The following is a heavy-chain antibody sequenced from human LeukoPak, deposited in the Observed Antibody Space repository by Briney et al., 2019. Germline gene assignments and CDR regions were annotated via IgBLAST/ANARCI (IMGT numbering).Heavy chain of an antibody. CDR1: GFTFSNYG. CDR3: AKDLHYYVAMDV. J-gene: IGHJ6*02. D-gene: IGHD3-10*02. CDR2: ISYDGNNK. V-gene: IGHV3-30*18. Sequence: GRSLRLSCAASGFTFSNYGMHWVRQAPGKGLEWVAVISYDGNNKYYADSVKGRFTISRDNSKNTLYLQMNSLRAEDTAVYYCAKDLHYYVAMDVWGQGTTVTVSS.